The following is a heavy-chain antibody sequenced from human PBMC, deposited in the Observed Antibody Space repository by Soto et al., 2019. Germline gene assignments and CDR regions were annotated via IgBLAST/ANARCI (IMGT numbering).Heavy chain of an antibody. CDR1: GYTFTSYD. V-gene: IGHV1-8*01. CDR2: MNPNSGNT. J-gene: IGHJ5*02. D-gene: IGHD2-2*01. CDR3: ARDGELVPVRYGIGP. Sequence: ASVTVSCKTSGYTFTSYDINWVRQATGQGLEYLGWMNPNSGNTGYVQKFQGRFTISRDNAKNSLYLQMNSLRAEDTAVYYCARDGELVPVRYGIGPWGQGTLVTVSS.